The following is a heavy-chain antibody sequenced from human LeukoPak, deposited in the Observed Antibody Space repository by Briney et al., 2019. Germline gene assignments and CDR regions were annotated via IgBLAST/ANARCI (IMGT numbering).Heavy chain of an antibody. D-gene: IGHD5-18*01. CDR1: GGSISSSSYY. J-gene: IGHJ4*02. V-gene: IGHV4-39*07. CDR3: ASGYSYDLFDY. CDR2: NSGST. Sequence: SETLSLTRTVSGGSISSSSYYWGWIRQPPGKGLEWMGSNSGSTYHNPSLKSRVTISVDTSKNQFSLKLSSVTAADTAVFYCASGYSYDLFDYWGQGTLVTVSS.